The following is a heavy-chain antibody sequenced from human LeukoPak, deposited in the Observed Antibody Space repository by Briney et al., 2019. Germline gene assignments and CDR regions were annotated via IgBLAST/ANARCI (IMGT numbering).Heavy chain of an antibody. CDR1: GYTFTGYG. CDR3: ASKTSAHSSGHIKYYYYYMDV. Sequence: ASVKVSCKISGYTFTGYGISWLRQAPGQGLEWMGWVSPYNGNTNYAQEFQGRVTMTTDTSTSPAYMELSSLRSEDTAVYYCASKTSAHSSGHIKYYYYYMDVWGKGTTVTISS. D-gene: IGHD3-22*01. CDR2: VSPYNGNT. J-gene: IGHJ6*03. V-gene: IGHV1-18*01.